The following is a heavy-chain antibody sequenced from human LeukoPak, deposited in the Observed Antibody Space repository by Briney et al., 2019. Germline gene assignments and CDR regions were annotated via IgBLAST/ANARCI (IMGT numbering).Heavy chain of an antibody. D-gene: IGHD1-26*01. Sequence: PGGSLRLSCAASGFTFSSYSMNWVRQAPGRGLGWVSSISSGSSYIYYADSVKGRFTISRDNAKNSLYLQMNSLRAEDTAVYYCARGSGSSGKDHWGQGTLVTVSS. CDR2: ISSGSSYI. CDR3: ARGSGSSGKDH. V-gene: IGHV3-21*01. CDR1: GFTFSSYS. J-gene: IGHJ4*02.